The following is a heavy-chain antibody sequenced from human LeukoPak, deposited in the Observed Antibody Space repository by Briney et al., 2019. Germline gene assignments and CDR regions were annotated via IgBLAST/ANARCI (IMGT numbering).Heavy chain of an antibody. D-gene: IGHD2-15*01. CDR2: NNGDGSTT. J-gene: IGHJ5*02. Sequence: GGSLRLSCVASGFGLSGYWMYWVRQAPGKGLMYISRNNGDGSTTNYADVVKGRFTMSRDNVRNTLYLQMNSLRVEDTAVYYCARDPRNVGLAPWGQGTLVTVSS. CDR1: GFGLSGYW. CDR3: ARDPRNVGLAP. V-gene: IGHV3-74*01.